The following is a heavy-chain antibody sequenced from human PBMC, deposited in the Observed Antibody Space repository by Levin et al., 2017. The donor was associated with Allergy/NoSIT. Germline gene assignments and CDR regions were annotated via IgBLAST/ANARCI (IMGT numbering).Heavy chain of an antibody. CDR1: GFSSISHS. CDR2: ITSSGVT. J-gene: IGHJ5*02. Sequence: GGSLRLSCAASGFSSISHSMNWVRQAPGKGLEWVSYITSSGVTMYAGSVEGRFTISRDNAKNSVHLAMSSLRAEDTAIYYCTRDAWGSYNFWFDLWGQGTLVTVSS. V-gene: IGHV3-48*01. CDR3: TRDAWGSYNFWFDL. D-gene: IGHD3-16*01.